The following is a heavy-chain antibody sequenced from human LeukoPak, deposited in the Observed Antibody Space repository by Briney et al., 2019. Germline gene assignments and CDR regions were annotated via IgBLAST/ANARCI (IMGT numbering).Heavy chain of an antibody. CDR1: GFIFSSYT. D-gene: IGHD1-26*01. V-gene: IGHV3-21*01. CDR3: AKDLLHNEWEVLIFDY. J-gene: IGHJ4*02. CDR2: ISSSSSYI. Sequence: GESLRLSCAASGFIFSSYTMNWVRQAPGKGLEWVSSISSSSSYIYYADSVKGRFTISRDNAKNSLYLQMNSLRAEDTAVYYCAKDLLHNEWEVLIFDYWGQGTLVTVSS.